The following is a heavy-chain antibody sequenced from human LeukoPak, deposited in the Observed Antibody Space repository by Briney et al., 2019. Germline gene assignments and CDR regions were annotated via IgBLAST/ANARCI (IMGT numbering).Heavy chain of an antibody. Sequence: GGSLRLSCAASGFTFSSYSMNWVRQAPGKGLEWVSSISSSSSYIYYADSVKGRFTISRDNAKNSLYLQMNSLKTEDTAVYYCTTTEDIVVVVAATVDYWGQGTLVTVSS. CDR3: TTTEDIVVVVAATVDY. D-gene: IGHD2-15*01. CDR1: GFTFSSYS. V-gene: IGHV3-21*03. J-gene: IGHJ4*02. CDR2: ISSSSSYI.